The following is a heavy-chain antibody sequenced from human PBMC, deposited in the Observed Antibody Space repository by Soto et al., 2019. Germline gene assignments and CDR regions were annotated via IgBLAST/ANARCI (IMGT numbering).Heavy chain of an antibody. CDR3: ARVDSSGYYSGLDY. J-gene: IGHJ4*02. V-gene: IGHV1-18*04. CDR1: GYTFTSYG. D-gene: IGHD3-22*01. Sequence: XSVKVSCKASGYTFTSYGISWVRQAPGQGLEWMGWISAYNGNTNYAQKLQGRVTMTTDTSTSTAYMELRSLRSDDTAVYYCARVDSSGYYSGLDYWGQGTLVTVSS. CDR2: ISAYNGNT.